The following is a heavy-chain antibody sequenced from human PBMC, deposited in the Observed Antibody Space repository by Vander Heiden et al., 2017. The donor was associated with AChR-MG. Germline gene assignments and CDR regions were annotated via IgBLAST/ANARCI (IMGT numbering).Heavy chain of an antibody. Sequence: QVQLVQSGAEVKKPGASVKVSCKASGSTFTGSYMHWVRQAPGQGLEWMGWINPNSGGTNYAQKFQGRVTMTRDTSISTAYMELSRLRSDDTAVYYCARAGRRHCSSTSCYNFDYWGQGTLVTVSS. CDR3: ARAGRRHCSSTSCYNFDY. CDR2: INPNSGGT. V-gene: IGHV1-2*02. D-gene: IGHD2-2*02. J-gene: IGHJ4*02. CDR1: GSTFTGSY.